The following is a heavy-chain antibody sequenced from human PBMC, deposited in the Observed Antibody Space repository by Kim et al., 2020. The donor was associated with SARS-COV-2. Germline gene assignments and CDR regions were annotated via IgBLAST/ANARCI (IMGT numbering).Heavy chain of an antibody. CDR2: INHSGST. Sequence: SETLSLTCAVYGGSFSGYYWSWIRQPPGKGLEWIGEINHSGSTNYNPSLKSRVTISVDTSKNQFSLKLSSVTAADTAVYYCARGTDYSKGRLRWRWFDPWGQGTLVTVSS. D-gene: IGHD4-4*01. CDR1: GGSFSGYY. J-gene: IGHJ5*02. CDR3: ARGTDYSKGRLRWRWFDP. V-gene: IGHV4-34*01.